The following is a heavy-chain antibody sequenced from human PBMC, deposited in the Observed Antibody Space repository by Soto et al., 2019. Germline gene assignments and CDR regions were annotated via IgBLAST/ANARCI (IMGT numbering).Heavy chain of an antibody. Sequence: GESLKISCAASGFTFSGSAMHWVRQASGKGLEWVGRIRSKANSYATAYAASVKGRFTISRDDSKNTAYLQMNSLKTEDTAVYYCTRQAIVVITDDAFDIWGQGTMVTVSS. J-gene: IGHJ3*02. D-gene: IGHD3-22*01. CDR2: IRSKANSYAT. CDR3: TRQAIVVITDDAFDI. CDR1: GFTFSGSA. V-gene: IGHV3-73*01.